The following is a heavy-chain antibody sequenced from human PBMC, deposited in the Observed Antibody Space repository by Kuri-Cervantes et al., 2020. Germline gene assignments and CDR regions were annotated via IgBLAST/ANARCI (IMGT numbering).Heavy chain of an antibody. CDR1: GGSISSYY. V-gene: IGHV4-4*07. D-gene: IGHD4-17*01. J-gene: IGHJ5*02. CDR3: ARVVPANTVTDPFRGGPGRGGGWFDP. CDR2: IYTSGST. Sequence: SETLSLTCTVSGGSISSYYWSWIRQPAGKGLEWIGRIYTSGSTNYNPSLKSRVTISVDTSKNQFSLKLSSVTAADTAVYYCARVVPANTVTDPFRGGPGRGGGWFDPWGQGTLVTVSS.